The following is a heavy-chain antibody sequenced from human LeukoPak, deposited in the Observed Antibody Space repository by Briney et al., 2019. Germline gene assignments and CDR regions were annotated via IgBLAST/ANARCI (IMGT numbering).Heavy chain of an antibody. D-gene: IGHD6-13*01. CDR1: VFTFSGYA. V-gene: IGHV3-23*01. Sequence: TGGSLRLSCAASVFTFSGYAMTWVRQAPGKGLELVAAISGSGGGTYYADSVKGRFTVSRDNSKNTLYVQMTSLRAEDTAVYYFAKACIPAAGQDCFDYWGQGTLVTVSS. CDR3: AKACIPAAGQDCFDY. CDR2: ISGSGGGT. J-gene: IGHJ4*02.